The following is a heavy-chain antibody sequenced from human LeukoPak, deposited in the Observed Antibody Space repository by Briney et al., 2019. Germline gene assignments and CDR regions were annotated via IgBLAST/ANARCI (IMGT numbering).Heavy chain of an antibody. V-gene: IGHV4-59*06. Sequence: SETLSLTCTVSGGSISSYYWTWIRQPPGKGLEWIGYIYYSGSTYYNPSLKSRVTISVDTSKNQFSLKLSSVTAADTAVYYCARISRRVGATHFDYWGQGTLVTVSS. CDR2: IYYSGST. J-gene: IGHJ4*02. D-gene: IGHD1-26*01. CDR3: ARISRRVGATHFDY. CDR1: GGSISSYY.